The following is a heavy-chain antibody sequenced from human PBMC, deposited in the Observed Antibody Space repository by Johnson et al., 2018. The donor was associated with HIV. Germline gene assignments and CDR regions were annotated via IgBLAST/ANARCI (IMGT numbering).Heavy chain of an antibody. CDR3: ASASTVVDAFDI. Sequence: VQLVESGGGLVQPGRSLRLSCAASGFTVSSNYMSWVRQAPGKGLEWVSVIYSGGTTYYADSVKGRFTISRDNSKNTLYLQMNSLRAEDTAVYYCASASTVVDAFDIWGQGTMVTVSS. D-gene: IGHD4-23*01. CDR2: IYSGGTT. V-gene: IGHV3-66*01. CDR1: GFTVSSNY. J-gene: IGHJ3*02.